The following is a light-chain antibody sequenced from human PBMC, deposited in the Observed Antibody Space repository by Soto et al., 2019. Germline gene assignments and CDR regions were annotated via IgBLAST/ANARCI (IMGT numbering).Light chain of an antibody. CDR3: LQYKTYPWT. CDR2: KVS. V-gene: IGKV1-5*03. Sequence: DIQMTQSPSTLSASIGDRVTITCRASQSLSTWLAWFQQKPGKAPKGLIYKVSGLESGVPPRFSGSGSETVFTLTINSLQPDDFATYYCLQYKTYPWTFGQGTKVDIK. CDR1: QSLSTW. J-gene: IGKJ1*01.